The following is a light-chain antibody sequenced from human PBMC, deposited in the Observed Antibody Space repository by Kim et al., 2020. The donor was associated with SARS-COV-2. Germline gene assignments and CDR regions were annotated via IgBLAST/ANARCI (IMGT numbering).Light chain of an antibody. J-gene: IGKJ2*02. CDR2: AAS. CDR1: QSISSY. Sequence: DIQMTPSPSSLSASVGDRVTITCRASQSISSYLNWYQQKPGKAPKLLIYAASRLQSGVPSRFSGSGSGTDFTLTISSLQPEDFATYYCQQSYSTPPWTFGQGTKLEI. V-gene: IGKV1-39*01. CDR3: QQSYSTPPWT.